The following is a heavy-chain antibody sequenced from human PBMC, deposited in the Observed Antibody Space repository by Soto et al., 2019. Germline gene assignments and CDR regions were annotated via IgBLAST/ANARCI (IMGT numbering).Heavy chain of an antibody. V-gene: IGHV3-30*03. CDR2: ISYDGTNK. J-gene: IGHJ4*02. Sequence: QVQLVESGGGEVQPGKSLRLSCAASGFTITNYGMHWVRQAPGKGLECVALISYDGTNKFYADSVKGRFTVSRDNSKNTLYLQMNSLRPEDTAVYYCGAGQYFSDYWGQGTLVSVSS. CDR3: GAGQYFSDY. D-gene: IGHD6-13*01. CDR1: GFTITNYG.